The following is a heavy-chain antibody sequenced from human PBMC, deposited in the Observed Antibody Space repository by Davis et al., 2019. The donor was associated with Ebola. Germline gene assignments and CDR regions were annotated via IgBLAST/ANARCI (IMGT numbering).Heavy chain of an antibody. J-gene: IGHJ5*02. Sequence: ASVKVSCKASGYTLTPYVLHWVRQAPGQRLEWMGWINADNGNTKYSQKFQGRLTFTRDTSASTAYMELSSLRSEDTAVYYCARNYDILTGWLGGGWFDPWGQGTLVTVSS. V-gene: IGHV1-3*01. CDR2: INADNGNT. D-gene: IGHD3-9*01. CDR3: ARNYDILTGWLGGGWFDP. CDR1: GYTLTPYV.